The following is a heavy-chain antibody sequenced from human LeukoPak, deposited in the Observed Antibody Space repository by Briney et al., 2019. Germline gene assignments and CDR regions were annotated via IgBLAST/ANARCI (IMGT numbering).Heavy chain of an antibody. J-gene: IGHJ3*02. D-gene: IGHD1-1*01. CDR1: GGSFSGYY. CDR3: ARGRMRTTGTTDAFDI. V-gene: IGHV4-34*01. CDR2: INHSGST. Sequence: PSETLSLTWAVYGGSFSGYYWSWIRQPPGKGLEWIGEINHSGSTNYNPSLKSRVTISVDTSKNQFSLKLSSVTAADTAVYYCARGRMRTTGTTDAFDIWGQGTMVTVSS.